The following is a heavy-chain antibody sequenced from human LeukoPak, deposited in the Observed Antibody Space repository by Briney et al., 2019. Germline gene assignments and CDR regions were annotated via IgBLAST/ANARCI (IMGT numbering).Heavy chain of an antibody. CDR3: ARGNPKNDYIWGSYRSWFDP. J-gene: IGHJ5*02. Sequence: SETLSLTCAVYGGSFSGYYWSWIRQPPGRGLEWVGEINHSGSTNYNPSLKSRVTISVDTSKNQFSLKLSSVTAADTAVYYCARGNPKNDYIWGSYRSWFDPWGQGTLVTVSS. D-gene: IGHD3-16*02. CDR2: INHSGST. CDR1: GGSFSGYY. V-gene: IGHV4-34*01.